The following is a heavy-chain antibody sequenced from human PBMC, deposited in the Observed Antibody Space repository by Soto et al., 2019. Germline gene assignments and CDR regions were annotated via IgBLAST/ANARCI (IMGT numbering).Heavy chain of an antibody. V-gene: IGHV3-7*05. CDR2: IDHDGGTR. CDR1: GFSFSTYW. Sequence: EVQLVESGGGLVQPGGSLRLSCAASGFSFSTYWMNWVRQAPGKGLEWVANIDHDGGTRGYVASVKGRFTISRDNAKNSLYLQMNSLGVDDTALYYCASDLYSGTSDYWGQGTRVTVSS. D-gene: IGHD1-26*01. J-gene: IGHJ4*02. CDR3: ASDLYSGTSDY.